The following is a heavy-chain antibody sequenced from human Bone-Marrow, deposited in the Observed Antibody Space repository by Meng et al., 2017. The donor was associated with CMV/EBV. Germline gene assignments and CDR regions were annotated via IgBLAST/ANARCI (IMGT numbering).Heavy chain of an antibody. J-gene: IGHJ6*02. CDR3: ARLARLSSRGYCSSTSCHYYYGMDV. CDR2: INPNSGGT. Sequence: ASVKVSCKASGYTFTGYYMHWVRQAPGQGLEWMGWINPNSGGTNYAQKFQGRVTMTRDTSISTAYMELSRLRSDDTAVYYCARLARLSSRGYCSSTSCHYYYGMDVWGQGTTVTVSS. CDR1: GYTFTGYY. V-gene: IGHV1-2*02. D-gene: IGHD2-2*01.